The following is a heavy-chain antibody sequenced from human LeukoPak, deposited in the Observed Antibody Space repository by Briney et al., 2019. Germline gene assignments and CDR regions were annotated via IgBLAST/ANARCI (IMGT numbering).Heavy chain of an antibody. J-gene: IGHJ3*02. CDR1: GFIVGYYA. D-gene: IGHD6-19*01. CDR2: ISGDGGST. Sequence: PGGSLRLACASYGFIVGYYAICWGRQAPGEGLGSVSLISGDGGSTYYADSVKGRFTISRDNSKNSLFLQMNSLRTEDTALYYCAKDILSEQWHDAFDIWGQGTMVTVSS. V-gene: IGHV3-43*02. CDR3: AKDILSEQWHDAFDI.